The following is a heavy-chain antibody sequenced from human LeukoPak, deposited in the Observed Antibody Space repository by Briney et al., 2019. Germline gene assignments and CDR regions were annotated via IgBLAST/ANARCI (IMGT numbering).Heavy chain of an antibody. CDR2: INPSGGST. CDR1: GYTFTSYY. D-gene: IGHD2-15*01. J-gene: IGHJ6*03. CDR3: ATLCCGSYYMDV. V-gene: IGHV1-46*01. Sequence: ASVKVSCKASGYTFTSYYMHWVRQAPGQGLEWMGIINPSGGSTSYAQKFQGRVTMTRDMSTSTVYMELSTLRSEDTPVYYCATLCCGSYYMDVWGKGTTVTVSS.